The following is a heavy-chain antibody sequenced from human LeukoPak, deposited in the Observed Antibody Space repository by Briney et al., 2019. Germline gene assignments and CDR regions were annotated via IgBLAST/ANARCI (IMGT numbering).Heavy chain of an antibody. D-gene: IGHD1-26*01. J-gene: IGHJ6*02. CDR1: GGTFSSYA. Sequence: SVKVSCKASGGTFSSYAISWVRQAPGQGLEWMGRIIPILGIANYAQKFQGRVTITADKSTSTAYMELSSLRSEDTAVYYCATPYSGSYYVRDEADYYYGMDVWGQGTTVTVSS. CDR2: IIPILGIA. V-gene: IGHV1-69*04. CDR3: ATPYSGSYYVRDEADYYYGMDV.